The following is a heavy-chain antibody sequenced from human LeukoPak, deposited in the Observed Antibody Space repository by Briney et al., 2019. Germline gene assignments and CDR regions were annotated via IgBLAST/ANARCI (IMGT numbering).Heavy chain of an antibody. D-gene: IGHD6-19*01. J-gene: IGHJ4*01. CDR2: LSGSGITT. Sequence: GGSLRPSCAASGFTFSNSAMSWVRQAPGKGLEWVSTLSGSGITTYYADSVKGRFTISRDNSKNTLYLQMNSLRAEDTAVYYCAKGIYSSGWSYFDYWSHGTLVTVSS. CDR3: AKGIYSSGWSYFDY. CDR1: GFTFSNSA. V-gene: IGHV3-23*01.